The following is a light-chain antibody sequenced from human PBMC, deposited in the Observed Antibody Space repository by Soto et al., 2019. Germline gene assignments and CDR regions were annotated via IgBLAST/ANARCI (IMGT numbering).Light chain of an antibody. J-gene: IGLJ2*01. CDR3: QTWGTDISVV. V-gene: IGLV4-69*01. CDR2: LNSDGSH. CDR1: SGHSSYA. Sequence: QPVLTQSPSASASLGASVKLTCTLSSGHSSYAIAWHQQQPETGPRYLMKLNSDGSHNKGDRIPDRFSGSSSGAERYLTISSLQSEDEADYYWQTWGTDISVVFGGGTKLTVL.